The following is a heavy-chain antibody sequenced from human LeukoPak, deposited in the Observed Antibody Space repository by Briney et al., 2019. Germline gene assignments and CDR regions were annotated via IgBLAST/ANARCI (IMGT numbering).Heavy chain of an antibody. Sequence: TTSEALSLTCTVSGGSISSYYWSWIRQPPGKGLEWIGRIYTSGSTNYNPSLKSRVTMSVDTSKNQFSLKLSSVTAADTAVYYCARGSNPHFDYWGQGTLVTVSS. CDR3: ARGSNPHFDY. CDR1: GGSISSYY. J-gene: IGHJ4*02. D-gene: IGHD4-11*01. CDR2: IYTSGST. V-gene: IGHV4-4*07.